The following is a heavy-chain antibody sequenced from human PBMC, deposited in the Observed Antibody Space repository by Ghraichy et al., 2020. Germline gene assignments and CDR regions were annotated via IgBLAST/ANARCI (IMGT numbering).Heavy chain of an antibody. Sequence: SETLSLTCTVSGGSISSSSYYWGWIRQPPGKGLEWIGSIYYSGSTYYNPSLKSRVTISVDTSKNQFSPKLSSVTAADTAVYYCARDNDYAASEGVDYWGQGTLVTVSS. CDR1: GGSISSSSYY. D-gene: IGHD4-17*01. J-gene: IGHJ4*02. V-gene: IGHV4-39*07. CDR2: IYYSGST. CDR3: ARDNDYAASEGVDY.